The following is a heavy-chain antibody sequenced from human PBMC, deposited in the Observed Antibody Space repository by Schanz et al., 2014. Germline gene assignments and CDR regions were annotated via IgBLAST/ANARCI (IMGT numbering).Heavy chain of an antibody. Sequence: QGQLVQSGAEVKKPGASVKVSCKASGYTFTSYGITWVRQAPGQGLEWMGWISVYHGHTNYAEKVHGRVTMTTDTSTSTAYMELSSLRSEDTAVYYCARDGEAAAGCDYWGQGTLVTVSS. D-gene: IGHD6-13*01. CDR3: ARDGEAAAGCDY. CDR1: GYTFTSYG. CDR2: ISVYHGHT. V-gene: IGHV1-18*01. J-gene: IGHJ4*02.